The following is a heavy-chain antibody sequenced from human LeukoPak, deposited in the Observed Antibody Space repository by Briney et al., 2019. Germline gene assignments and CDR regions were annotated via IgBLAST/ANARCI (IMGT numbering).Heavy chain of an antibody. CDR3: ARVRYTYSSSSWYAFDI. Sequence: SETLSLTCTVSGGSISSYYWNWIRQPAGKGLEWIGRIYTSGSTNYNPSLKSRVTISVDTSKNQFSLKLSSVTAADTAVYYCARVRYTYSSSSWYAFDIWGQGTMVTVSS. CDR2: IYTSGST. CDR1: GGSISSYY. D-gene: IGHD6-13*01. J-gene: IGHJ3*02. V-gene: IGHV4-4*07.